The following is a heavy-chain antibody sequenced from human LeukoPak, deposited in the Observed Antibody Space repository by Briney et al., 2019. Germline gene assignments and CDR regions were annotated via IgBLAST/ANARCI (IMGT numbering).Heavy chain of an antibody. Sequence: ASVKVSCKVSGYTLTELSIHWVRQAPGKGLEWMGGFDPEDGETIYAQKFQGRVTVTEDTSTDTAYMELSSLRSEDTAVYYCATGINLRPDYVWGSYRYGMDYWGQGTLVTVSS. D-gene: IGHD3-16*02. J-gene: IGHJ4*02. CDR3: ATGINLRPDYVWGSYRYGMDY. CDR2: FDPEDGET. CDR1: GYTLTELS. V-gene: IGHV1-24*01.